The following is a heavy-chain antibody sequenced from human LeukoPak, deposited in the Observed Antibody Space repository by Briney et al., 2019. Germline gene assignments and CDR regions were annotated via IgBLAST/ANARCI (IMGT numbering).Heavy chain of an antibody. CDR3: ARVLDRGGYSLSVLRY. CDR2: ISYDGSNK. J-gene: IGHJ4*02. CDR1: GFTFSLYG. D-gene: IGHD3-22*01. V-gene: IGHV3-33*05. Sequence: GGSLRLSCAASGFTFSLYGMHWVRQAPGKGLEWVAVISYDGSNKYYADSVKGRFTISRDNSKNTLYLQMNSLRAEDTAVYYCARVLDRGGYSLSVLRYWGQGTLVTVSP.